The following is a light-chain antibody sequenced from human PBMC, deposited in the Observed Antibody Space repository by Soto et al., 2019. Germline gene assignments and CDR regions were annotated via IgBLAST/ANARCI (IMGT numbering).Light chain of an antibody. CDR3: QQRKNWQVT. CDR2: DES. Sequence: EIVLTHSPVTQSLSPGERATLSCRASQSVSNYLAWYQQKPGQAPRILIYDESNRATGIPDRFSGGGSGTDLTLIISSLEPEDFAVYYCQQRKNWQVTFGQGTRLEIK. J-gene: IGKJ5*01. V-gene: IGKV3-11*01. CDR1: QSVSNY.